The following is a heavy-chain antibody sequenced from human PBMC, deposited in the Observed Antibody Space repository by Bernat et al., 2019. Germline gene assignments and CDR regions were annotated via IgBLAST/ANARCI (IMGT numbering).Heavy chain of an antibody. V-gene: IGHV4-59*12. CDR1: GGSISSYY. Sequence: QVQLQESGPGLVKPSETLSLTCTVSGGSISSYYWSWIRQPPGKGLEWIGYIYYSGSTNYNPSLKSRVTISVDTSKNQFSLKLSSVTAADTAVYYCASLMVRGTQIDYWGQGTLVTVSS. CDR2: IYYSGST. D-gene: IGHD3-10*01. J-gene: IGHJ4*02. CDR3: ASLMVRGTQIDY.